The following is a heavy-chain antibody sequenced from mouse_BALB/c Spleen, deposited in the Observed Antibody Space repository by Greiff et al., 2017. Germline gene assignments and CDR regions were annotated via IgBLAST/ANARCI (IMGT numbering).Heavy chain of an antibody. CDR3: ARGGNDYFDY. J-gene: IGHJ2*01. CDR2: ISSGGSYT. V-gene: IGHV5-6*01. Sequence: VQGVESGGDLVKPGGSLKLSCAASGFTFSSYGMSWVRQTPDKRLEWVATISSGGSYTYYPDSVKGRFTISRDNAKNTLYLQMSSLKSEDTAMYYCARGGNDYFDYWGQGTTLTVSS. CDR1: GFTFSSYG. D-gene: IGHD2-1*01.